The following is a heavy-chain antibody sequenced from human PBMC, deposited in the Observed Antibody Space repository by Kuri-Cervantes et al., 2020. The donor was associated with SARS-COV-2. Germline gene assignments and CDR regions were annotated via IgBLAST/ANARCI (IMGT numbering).Heavy chain of an antibody. CDR3: ARGDIHLGYCSSTSCAYYFDY. Sequence: ASVKVSCKASGGTFTSYGISWVRQAPGQGLEWMGWISAYNGNTNYAQKLQGRVTMTTDTSTSTAYMELRSLRSDDTAVYYCARGDIHLGYCSSTSCAYYFDYWGQGTLVTVSS. J-gene: IGHJ4*02. CDR1: GGTFTSYG. V-gene: IGHV1-18*01. CDR2: ISAYNGNT. D-gene: IGHD2-2*01.